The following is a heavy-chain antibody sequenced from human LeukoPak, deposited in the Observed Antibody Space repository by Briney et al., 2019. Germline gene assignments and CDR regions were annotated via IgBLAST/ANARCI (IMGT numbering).Heavy chain of an antibody. V-gene: IGHV3-43*01. Sequence: PGGSLGLSCAASGFTFDDYTMHWVRQAPGKGLEWVSLISWDGGSTYYADSVKGRFTISRDNSKNSLYLQMNSLRTEDTALYYCAKANYYGSGSHDAFDIWGQGTMVTVSS. D-gene: IGHD3-10*01. J-gene: IGHJ3*02. CDR3: AKANYYGSGSHDAFDI. CDR2: ISWDGGST. CDR1: GFTFDDYT.